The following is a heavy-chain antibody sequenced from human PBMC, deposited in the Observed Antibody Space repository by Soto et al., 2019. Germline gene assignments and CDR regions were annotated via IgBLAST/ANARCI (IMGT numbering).Heavy chain of an antibody. Sequence: ASVKVSCKASGYTFTDLDINWVRQTTEQGLEWMGWMRPNTGHSGLAQKSQGRLTLTRDTSINTAYMELSSMRSEDTAMYYCGSGGYLRAIDYWGPGTLVTLSS. V-gene: IGHV1-8*02. CDR1: GYTFTDLD. J-gene: IGHJ4*02. D-gene: IGHD2-15*01. CDR2: MRPNTGHS. CDR3: GSGGYLRAIDY.